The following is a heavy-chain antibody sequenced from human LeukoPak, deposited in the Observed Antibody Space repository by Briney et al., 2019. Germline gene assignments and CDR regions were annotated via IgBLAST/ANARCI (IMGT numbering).Heavy chain of an antibody. CDR3: AKHGYCSGISCFFDF. CDR2: ISGSGPYT. D-gene: IGHD2-2*03. Sequence: PGGSLRLSCAASGFTFSSYAMSWVRQAPGKGLEWVSGISGSGPYTFYTGSVKGRFTISRDSSKNTLYLQMNSLRAEDTALYYCAKHGYCSGISCFFDFWGQGTLVTVSS. J-gene: IGHJ4*02. CDR1: GFTFSSYA. V-gene: IGHV3-23*01.